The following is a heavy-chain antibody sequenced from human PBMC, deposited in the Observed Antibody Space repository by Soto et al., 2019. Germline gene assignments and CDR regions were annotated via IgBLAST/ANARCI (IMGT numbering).Heavy chain of an antibody. V-gene: IGHV3-23*01. CDR3: AKVMSVVENYWYGMDV. D-gene: IGHD2-21*01. J-gene: IGHJ6*02. CDR1: GFTFSTYA. Sequence: PGGSLRLSCVASGFTFSTYAMVWVRQAPGKGLEAICSIRGSDGRTYYGDSVKGRFTISRDNSKNMLFLQMSSLRVEDTGVYYCAKVMSVVENYWYGMDVWGQGTTVTVSS. CDR2: IRGSDGRT.